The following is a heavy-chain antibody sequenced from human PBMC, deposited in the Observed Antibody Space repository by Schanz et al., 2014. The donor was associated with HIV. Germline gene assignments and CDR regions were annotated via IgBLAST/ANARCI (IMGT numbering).Heavy chain of an antibody. Sequence: VQLVESGGGLVKPGGSLRLSCAASGFTFSNAWMSWVRQAPGKGLEWVAVIWYDGSSKYYADSVKGRFTISRDHSKNMVYLQMNSLRAEDTAVYYCARDSGSYLWGQGTLVTVSS. CDR1: GFTFSNAW. CDR3: ARDSGSYL. V-gene: IGHV3-33*08. D-gene: IGHD1-26*01. CDR2: IWYDGSSK. J-gene: IGHJ4*02.